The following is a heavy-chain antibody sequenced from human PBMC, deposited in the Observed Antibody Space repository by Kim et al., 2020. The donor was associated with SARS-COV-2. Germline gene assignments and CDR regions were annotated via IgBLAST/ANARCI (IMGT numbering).Heavy chain of an antibody. Sequence: GGSLRLSCAASGFTFSSHAMHWVRQAPGKGLEWVALIWNDGSYKNYAESMKGRFTISRDNSNNRLYLEMSSLRAEDTAVYHCAKDIRFDSSGYFDLWGQGSQVTVSP. CDR3: AKDIRFDSSGYFDL. CDR1: GFTFSSHA. CDR2: IWNDGSYK. V-gene: IGHV3-30*02. J-gene: IGHJ5*02. D-gene: IGHD3-22*01.